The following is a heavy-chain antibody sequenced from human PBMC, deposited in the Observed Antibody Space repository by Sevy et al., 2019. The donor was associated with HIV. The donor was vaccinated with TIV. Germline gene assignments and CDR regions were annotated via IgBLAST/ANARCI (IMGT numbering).Heavy chain of an antibody. V-gene: IGHV1-2*02. D-gene: IGHD1-26*01. CDR2: INPNSGGT. J-gene: IGHJ4*02. Sequence: ASVKVSCKASGYTFTGYYMHWVRQAPGQGLEWMGWINPNSGGTNYAQKFQGRVTMTRDTSISTAYMELSRLGSDDTAVYYCARDTGPGGGSSLVDYWGQGTLVTVSS. CDR1: GYTFTGYY. CDR3: ARDTGPGGGSSLVDY.